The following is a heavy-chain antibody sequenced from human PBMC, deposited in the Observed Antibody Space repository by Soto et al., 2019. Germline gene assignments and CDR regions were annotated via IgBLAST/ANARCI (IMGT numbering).Heavy chain of an antibody. CDR1: RFTISIHS. Sequence: GGSMRVSCEASRFTISIHSMHWVSQTTGKGLEWVAVISDDGSNTHYADSVKGRFTISRDNSKNTLYLQMNSLRVEDTAVYYCAREVYYDFWSGFNAHPYYFDLWGQGTLVTVSS. V-gene: IGHV3-30-3*01. CDR2: ISDDGSNT. J-gene: IGHJ4*02. CDR3: AREVYYDFWSGFNAHPYYFDL. D-gene: IGHD3-3*01.